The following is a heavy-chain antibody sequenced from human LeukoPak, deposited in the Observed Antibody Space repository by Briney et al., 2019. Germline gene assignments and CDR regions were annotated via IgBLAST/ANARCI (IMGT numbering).Heavy chain of an antibody. D-gene: IGHD3-22*01. Sequence: GGSLRLSCAASGFTFSSYAMSWVRQAPGKGLECISGFSGSGGSTYYADSVKGRFTISRDNSKNTLYLQMNSLRAEDTAVYYCAKGGEITMIVVVITQYYYMDVWGKGTTVTVSS. CDR3: AKGGEITMIVVVITQYYYMDV. V-gene: IGHV3-23*01. CDR1: GFTFSSYA. CDR2: FSGSGGST. J-gene: IGHJ6*03.